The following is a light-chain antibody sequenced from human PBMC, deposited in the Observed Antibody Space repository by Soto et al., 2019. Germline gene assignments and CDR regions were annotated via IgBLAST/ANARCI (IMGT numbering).Light chain of an antibody. Sequence: DIQMTQSPSSLSASVGDRVTITCRASQNINSYLNWYQQKPGKAPKYLIYGASNLQSGVPSRFSGSGSGTEFTLTISSLQPEDFATYYCQQTHTLQTFGQGTKLEV. CDR2: GAS. CDR1: QNINSY. V-gene: IGKV1-39*01. J-gene: IGKJ2*01. CDR3: QQTHTLQT.